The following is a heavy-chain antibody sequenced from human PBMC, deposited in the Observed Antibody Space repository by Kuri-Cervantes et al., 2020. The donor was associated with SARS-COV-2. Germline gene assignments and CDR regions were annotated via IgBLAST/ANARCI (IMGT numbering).Heavy chain of an antibody. CDR1: GFTVSCNY. V-gene: IGHV3-66*01. D-gene: IGHD1-26*01. Sequence: GESLKISCAASGFTVSCNYMSWVRQAPGKGLEWVSVIYSGGSTYYADSVKGRFTISRDNSKNTLYLQMNSLRAEDTAVYYCASSGSPYYYYGMDVWGQGTTVTVSS. CDR3: ASSGSPYYYYGMDV. CDR2: IYSGGST. J-gene: IGHJ6*02.